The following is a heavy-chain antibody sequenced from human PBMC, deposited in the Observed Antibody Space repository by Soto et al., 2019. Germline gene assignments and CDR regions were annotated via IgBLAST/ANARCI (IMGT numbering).Heavy chain of an antibody. CDR2: IYYSGST. Sequence: SETLSLTCTVSGGSISSSSYYWGWIRQPPGKGLEWIGSIYYSGSTYYNPSLKSRVTISVDTSKNQFSLKLSSVTAADTAVYYCARDLEGDFWSGYYDYWGQGTLVTVSS. CDR1: GGSISSSSYY. V-gene: IGHV4-39*07. J-gene: IGHJ4*02. D-gene: IGHD3-3*01. CDR3: ARDLEGDFWSGYYDY.